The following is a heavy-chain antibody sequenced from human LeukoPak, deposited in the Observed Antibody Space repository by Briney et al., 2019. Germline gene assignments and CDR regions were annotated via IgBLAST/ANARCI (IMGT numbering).Heavy chain of an antibody. CDR2: INWNGGST. J-gene: IGHJ4*02. CDR1: ASTFDDYG. D-gene: IGHD3-3*01. V-gene: IGHV3-20*04. CDR3: AGLREIPVFGVVTKSTSYFDY. Sequence: PGGCLRLSCAASASTFDDYGMSLVRQAPGEGLEWVFGINWNGGSTGYADSVKGRFTISRDNAKNSLYLQTNNLRADDTPVYYCAGLREIPVFGVVTKSTSYFDYWGQGTLVTVSS.